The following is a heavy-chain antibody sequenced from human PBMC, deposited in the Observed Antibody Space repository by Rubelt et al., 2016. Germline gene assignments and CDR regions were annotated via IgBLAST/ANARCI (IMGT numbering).Heavy chain of an antibody. CDR1: GGSFSGYY. J-gene: IGHJ5*02. CDR2: INHSGST. CDR3: ARGLARAAAAPRRLWFDP. V-gene: IGHV4-34*01. Sequence: QVQLQQWGAGLLKPSETLSLTCAVYGGSFSGYYWSWIRQPPGKGLEWIGEINHSGSTNYNPSLKSRVTKAVDTSKSQCSRKLGSVTAADTAVYYCARGLARAAAAPRRLWFDPWGQGTLVTVSS. D-gene: IGHD6-13*01.